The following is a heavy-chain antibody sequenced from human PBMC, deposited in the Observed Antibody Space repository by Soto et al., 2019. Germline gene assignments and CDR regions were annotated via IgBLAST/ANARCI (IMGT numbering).Heavy chain of an antibody. Sequence: GGSLRLSCAGSGFTFSSYAMHWVRQAPGKGLEWVAVISYDGSNKYHADSVKGRFTISRDNSKNTLFVEMNSLRAEDTAVYFCATGDQYRDTSYAFHVWGQGTMVTVSS. CDR3: ATGDQYRDTSYAFHV. D-gene: IGHD5-18*01. J-gene: IGHJ3*01. CDR1: GFTFSSYA. CDR2: ISYDGSNK. V-gene: IGHV3-30-3*01.